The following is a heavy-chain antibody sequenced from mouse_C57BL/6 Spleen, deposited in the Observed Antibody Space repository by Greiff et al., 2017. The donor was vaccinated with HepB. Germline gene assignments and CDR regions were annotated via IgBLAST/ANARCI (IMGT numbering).Heavy chain of an antibody. J-gene: IGHJ3*01. CDR1: GFTFSDYG. Sequence: EVQGVESGGGLVKPGGSLKLSCVASGFTFSDYGMHWVRQAPEKGLEWVAYISSGSSTIYYADTVKGRFTISRDNAKNTLFLQMTSLRSEDTAMYYCARDDGYYSTWFAYWGQGTLVTVSA. D-gene: IGHD2-3*01. CDR2: ISSGSSTI. V-gene: IGHV5-17*01. CDR3: ARDDGYYSTWFAY.